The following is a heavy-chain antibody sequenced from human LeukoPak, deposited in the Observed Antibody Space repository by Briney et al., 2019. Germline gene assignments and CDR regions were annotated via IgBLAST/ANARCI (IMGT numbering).Heavy chain of an antibody. CDR3: ARINYSADVDF. V-gene: IGHV4-34*01. J-gene: IGHJ4*02. D-gene: IGHD1-7*01. Sequence: PSETLSLTCAVYGGSFSGYYWSWIRQPPGKGLEWIGEINHSGSTNYNPSLKSRVTLSLDTSKNQFSLKLTSVTAADTAVYYCARINYSADVDFWGQGTLVTVSS. CDR1: GGSFSGYY. CDR2: INHSGST.